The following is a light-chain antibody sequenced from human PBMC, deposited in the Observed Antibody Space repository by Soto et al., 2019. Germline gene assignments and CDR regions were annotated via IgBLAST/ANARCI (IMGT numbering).Light chain of an antibody. Sequence: EIKLYQSPSFLSAYVGDRVTITCRASQGISSYLAWYQQKPGKAPKLLIYGASTLQSGVPSRFSGSGSGTDFTLTISSLQPEDFAVYYCQQYADSPLTFGGATIVDI. CDR3: QQYADSPLT. CDR2: GAS. CDR1: QGISSY. V-gene: IGKV1-9*01. J-gene: IGKJ4*01.